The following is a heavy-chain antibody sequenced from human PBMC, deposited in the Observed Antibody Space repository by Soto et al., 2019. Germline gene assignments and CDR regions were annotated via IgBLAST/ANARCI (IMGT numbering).Heavy chain of an antibody. CDR2: ISAYNGNT. Sequence: ASVKVSCKASGYTFTSYGISWVRQAPGQGLEWMGWISAYNGNTNYAQKLQGRVTMTTDTSTSTAYMELRSLRSDDTAVYYCAREGVAAYYYYGMEVWGQGTPVTVSS. CDR3: AREGVAAYYYYGMEV. D-gene: IGHD5-12*01. J-gene: IGHJ6*02. CDR1: GYTFTSYG. V-gene: IGHV1-18*01.